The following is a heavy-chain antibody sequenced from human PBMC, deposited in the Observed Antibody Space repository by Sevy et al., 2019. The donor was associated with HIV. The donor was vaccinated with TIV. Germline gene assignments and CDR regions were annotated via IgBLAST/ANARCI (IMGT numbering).Heavy chain of an antibody. D-gene: IGHD2-8*01. Sequence: GGSLRLSCAASGFTFSKYSMSWVRQPPGKGLEWVSTLSFGCGEINYADSVKGRLTISRDNSKISVYLQMNNLRPEATAVYYCAREGCTKPHDYWGQGTLVTVSS. CDR2: LSFGCGEI. V-gene: IGHV3-23*01. CDR1: GFTFSKYS. J-gene: IGHJ4*02. CDR3: AREGCTKPHDY.